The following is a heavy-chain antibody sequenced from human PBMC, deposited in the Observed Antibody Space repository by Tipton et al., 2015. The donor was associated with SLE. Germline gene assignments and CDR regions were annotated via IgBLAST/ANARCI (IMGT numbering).Heavy chain of an antibody. CDR1: GGSISSSSYY. CDR2: IYYSGNT. D-gene: IGHD1-1*01. Sequence: LRLSCTVSGGSISSSSYYWGWIRQPPGKGLEWIGSIYYSGNTYYNPSLKSRVTISVDTSKNQFSLKLSSVTAADTAVYYCAREGVPRTRGFDYWGQGTLVTVSS. V-gene: IGHV4-39*07. CDR3: AREGVPRTRGFDY. J-gene: IGHJ4*02.